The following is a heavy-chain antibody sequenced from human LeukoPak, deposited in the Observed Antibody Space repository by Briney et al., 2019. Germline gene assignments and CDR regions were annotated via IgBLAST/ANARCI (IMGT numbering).Heavy chain of an antibody. CDR2: IIPIFGTA. CDR3: ARNLKIQLWAFDY. V-gene: IGHV1-69*13. J-gene: IGHJ4*02. D-gene: IGHD5-18*01. CDR1: GGTFSSYA. Sequence: ASVKVSCKASGGTFSSYAISWVRQAPGQGLEWMGGIIPIFGTANYAQKFQGRVTITADESTSTAYMELSSLRSEDTAVYYCARNLKIQLWAFDYWGQGTPVTVSS.